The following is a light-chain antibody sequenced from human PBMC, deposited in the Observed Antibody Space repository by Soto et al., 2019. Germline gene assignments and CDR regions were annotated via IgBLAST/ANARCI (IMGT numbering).Light chain of an antibody. Sequence: EIVLTQSPATLSLSPGERATLSCRASQSVSSYLAWYQQKPGQAPRLLIYGASNRATGIPDRFSGSGSGTDFTLTISSLEPEDFAVYYCQQRTSWPPWTFGQGTKVDIK. CDR2: GAS. V-gene: IGKV3-11*01. CDR3: QQRTSWPPWT. J-gene: IGKJ1*01. CDR1: QSVSSY.